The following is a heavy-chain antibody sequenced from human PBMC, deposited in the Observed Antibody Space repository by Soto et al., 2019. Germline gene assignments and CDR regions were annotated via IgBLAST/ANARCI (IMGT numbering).Heavy chain of an antibody. D-gene: IGHD3-10*01. V-gene: IGHV5-51*01. CDR2: IYPGDSDT. J-gene: IGHJ6*02. CDR1: GYSFTSYW. Sequence: PGESLKISCKGSGYSFTSYWIGWVRQMPGKGLERMGIIYPGDSDTRYSPPFQGQVTISADKSISTAYLQWSSLKASDTAMYYCARHLATMVRGYYYYYGMDVWGQGTTVTVSS. CDR3: ARHLATMVRGYYYYYGMDV.